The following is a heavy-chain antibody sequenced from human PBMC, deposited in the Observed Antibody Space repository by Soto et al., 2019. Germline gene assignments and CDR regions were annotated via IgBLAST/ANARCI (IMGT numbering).Heavy chain of an antibody. Sequence: QVQLQQWGAGLLKPSETLSLTCAVYGGSFSGYYWSWIRQPPGKGLEWIGEINHSGSTNYNPSLKSRVTISVDTSKNQFSLKLSSVTAADTAVYYCARDIWFGELPGSRWGQGTLVTVSS. CDR2: INHSGST. CDR1: GGSFSGYY. J-gene: IGHJ4*02. D-gene: IGHD3-10*01. V-gene: IGHV4-34*01. CDR3: ARDIWFGELPGSR.